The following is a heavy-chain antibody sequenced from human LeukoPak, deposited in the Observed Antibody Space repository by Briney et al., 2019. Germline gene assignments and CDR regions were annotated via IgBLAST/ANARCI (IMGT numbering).Heavy chain of an antibody. CDR2: MNPDGSAK. V-gene: IGHV3-7*01. J-gene: IGHJ5*02. Sequence: GGSLRLSCAASGFTFSSYEMNWVRQAPGKGLEWVANMNPDGSAKYYVDSVRGRFAISRDNARNSLYLQMNNLRAEDTAVYYCARDNNRKDDSWGQGTLVTVSS. CDR3: ARDNNRKDDS. CDR1: GFTFSSYE. D-gene: IGHD1-14*01.